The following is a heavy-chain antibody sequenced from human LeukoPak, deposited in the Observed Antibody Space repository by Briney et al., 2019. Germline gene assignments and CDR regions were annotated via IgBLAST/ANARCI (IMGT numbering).Heavy chain of an antibody. V-gene: IGHV3-30*04. D-gene: IGHD3-10*01. CDR1: GFTFSSYA. CDR2: ISYDGNNK. CDR3: ARGGRPDY. J-gene: IGHJ4*02. Sequence: GGSLRLSCAASGFTFSSYATHWVRQAPGKGLEWATIISYDGNNKYYADSVKGRFTISRDNAKNSLYLQMSSLRAEDTAVYYCARGGRPDYWGQGTLVTVSS.